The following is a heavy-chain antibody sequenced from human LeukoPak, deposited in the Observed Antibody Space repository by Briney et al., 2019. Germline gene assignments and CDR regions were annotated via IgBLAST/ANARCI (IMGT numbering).Heavy chain of an antibody. J-gene: IGHJ4*02. CDR1: GYTFTGYY. CDR2: INPSGGST. CDR3: AREWDIYSPEAGATNGHPHFDY. V-gene: IGHV1-46*01. Sequence: GASVKVSCKASGYTFTGYYMHWVRQAPGQGLEWMGIINPSGGSTSYAQKFQGRVTMTRDTSTSTVYMELSSLRSEDTAVYYCAREWDIYSPEAGATNGHPHFDYWGQGTLVTVSS. D-gene: IGHD2-15*01.